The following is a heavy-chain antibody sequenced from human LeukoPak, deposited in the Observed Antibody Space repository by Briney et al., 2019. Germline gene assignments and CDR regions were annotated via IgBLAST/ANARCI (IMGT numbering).Heavy chain of an antibody. J-gene: IGHJ4*02. CDR2: IKQDGSEK. Sequence: GGSLRPSCAASGFTFSSYWMSWVRQAPGKGLEWVANIKQDGSEKYYVDPVKGRFTISRDNAKNSLYLQMNSLRAEDTAVYYCARLLAIAVADLYYFDYWGQGTLVTVSS. CDR1: GFTFSSYW. D-gene: IGHD6-19*01. V-gene: IGHV3-7*03. CDR3: ARLLAIAVADLYYFDY.